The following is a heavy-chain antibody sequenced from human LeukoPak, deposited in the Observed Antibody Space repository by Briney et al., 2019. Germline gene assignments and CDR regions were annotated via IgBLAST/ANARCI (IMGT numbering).Heavy chain of an antibody. Sequence: SQTLSLTCTVSGRSISSSTYHWGWIRQPPGKGLEWIGSFTGNTYLNPSLKSRVTISLDTSKNQFSLKLTSVTPADTAMYYCTRLVNGRPLDLSGQGVLVTVSS. CDR2: FTGNT. CDR1: GRSISSSTYH. J-gene: IGHJ4*02. CDR3: TRLVNGRPLDL. V-gene: IGHV4-39*01. D-gene: IGHD2-8*01.